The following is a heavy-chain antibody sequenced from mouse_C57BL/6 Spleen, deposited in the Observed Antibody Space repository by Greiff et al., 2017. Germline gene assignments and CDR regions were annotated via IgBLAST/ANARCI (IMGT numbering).Heavy chain of an antibody. CDR2: IDPETGGT. CDR1: GYTFTDYE. CDR3: TREGLYDYDSYAMDY. V-gene: IGHV1-15*01. Sequence: QVQLQQSGAELVRPGASVTLSRKASGYTFTDYEMHWVKPTPVHGLEWIGAIDPETGGTAYNQKFKGKAILTADKSSSTAYMELRSLTSEDSAVYYCTREGLYDYDSYAMDYWGQGTSVTVSS. J-gene: IGHJ4*01. D-gene: IGHD2-4*01.